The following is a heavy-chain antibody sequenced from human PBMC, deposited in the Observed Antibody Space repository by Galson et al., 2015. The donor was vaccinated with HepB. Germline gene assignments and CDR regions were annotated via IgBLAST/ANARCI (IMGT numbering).Heavy chain of an antibody. CDR1: GYTFTSYG. D-gene: IGHD3-16*02. CDR3: ARDPLLGFYYDYIWGSYRIDAFDI. V-gene: IGHV1-18*01. Sequence: CKASGYTFTSYGISWVRQAPGQGLEWMGWISAYNGNTNYAQKLQGRVTMTTDTSTSTAYMELRSLRSDDTAVYYCARDPLLGFYYDYIWGSYRIDAFDIWGQGTMVTVSS. J-gene: IGHJ3*02. CDR2: ISAYNGNT.